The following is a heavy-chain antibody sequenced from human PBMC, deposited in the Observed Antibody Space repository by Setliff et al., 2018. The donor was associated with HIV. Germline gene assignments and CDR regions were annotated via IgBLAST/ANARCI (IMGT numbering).Heavy chain of an antibody. CDR3: ARDSGGNNYGFAVGSFDY. J-gene: IGHJ4*02. CDR2: IYYTGST. CDR1: GGSINSGHYY. Sequence: SETLSLTCTASGGSINSGHYYWSWIRHHPGKGLEWIGYIYYTGSTNYNPSLKSRITIAIDTSKRQFSLKLTSVAAADTAVYYCARDSGGNNYGFAVGSFDYWGQGALVTVSS. D-gene: IGHD5-18*01. V-gene: IGHV4-61*01.